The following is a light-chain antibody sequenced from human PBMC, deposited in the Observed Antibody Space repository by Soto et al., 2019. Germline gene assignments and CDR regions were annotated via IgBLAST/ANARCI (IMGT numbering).Light chain of an antibody. Sequence: EILWPKYPVTLSLSPGERATLSCRASQNVRGYLAWYQQKPGQAPRLLIYDASNRATGIPARFSGSGSGTDFTLTISSLEPEDSAVYYCLQNLVVHTFGQGTKVDIK. CDR3: LQNLVVHT. CDR1: QNVRGY. CDR2: DAS. V-gene: IGKV3-11*01. J-gene: IGKJ1*01.